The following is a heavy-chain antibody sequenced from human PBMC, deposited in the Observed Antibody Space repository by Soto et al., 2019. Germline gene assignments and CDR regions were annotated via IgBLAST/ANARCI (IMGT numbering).Heavy chain of an antibody. J-gene: IGHJ4*02. CDR2: IIPAFGTA. CDR3: ATRLDQPPVGLYFDT. V-gene: IGHV1-69*06. CDR1: GGTFNSYL. Sequence: SVKVSCKTSGGTFNSYLIDWVRQAPGQGLEWMGGIIPAFGTAKYAQKFQGRVTITADKSTTTAYMELRTLTSEDTAVYYCATRLDQPPVGLYFDTWGQGTLVNV. D-gene: IGHD2-2*01.